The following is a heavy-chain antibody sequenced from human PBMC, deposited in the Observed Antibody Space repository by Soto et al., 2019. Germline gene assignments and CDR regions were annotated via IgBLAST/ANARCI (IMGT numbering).Heavy chain of an antibody. J-gene: IGHJ4*02. CDR1: GFTFSSYA. V-gene: IGHV3-23*01. CDR3: ARDPFGYYVNYFDN. D-gene: IGHD1-26*01. CDR2: ISGSGGST. Sequence: GGSLRLSCAASGFTFSSYAMSWVRQAPGKGLEWVSGISGSGGSTYYADSVKGRFTISRDDSKNTLYLQMNSLRAEDTAIFYCARDPFGYYVNYFDNWGQGTLVTVS.